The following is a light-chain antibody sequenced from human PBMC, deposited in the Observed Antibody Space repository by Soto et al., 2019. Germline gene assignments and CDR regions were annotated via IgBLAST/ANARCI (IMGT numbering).Light chain of an antibody. CDR3: QHFLSYPLT. J-gene: IGKJ4*01. Sequence: DIQMTQSPSTLSASVGDRVTITCRASQRISSWLAWYQQKPGKAPKLLIYEASILQSGVTSRFSGSGSGTEFTLTISSLQPDDFATYYCQHFLSYPLTFGGGTKVDI. CDR2: EAS. CDR1: QRISSW. V-gene: IGKV1-5*03.